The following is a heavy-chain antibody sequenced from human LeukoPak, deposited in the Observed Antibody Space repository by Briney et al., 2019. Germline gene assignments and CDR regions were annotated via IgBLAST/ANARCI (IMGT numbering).Heavy chain of an antibody. J-gene: IGHJ4*02. CDR3: ARDPESSGWYDY. CDR1: GFTFNSHG. D-gene: IGHD6-19*01. CDR2: IWYDGSNK. V-gene: IGHV3-30*19. Sequence: GGSLRLSCAASGFTFNSHGMPWVRQAPGKGLEWVAVIWYDGSNKYYADSVKGRFTISRDNSKNTLYLQMNSLRAEDTAVYYCARDPESSGWYDYWGQGTLVTVSS.